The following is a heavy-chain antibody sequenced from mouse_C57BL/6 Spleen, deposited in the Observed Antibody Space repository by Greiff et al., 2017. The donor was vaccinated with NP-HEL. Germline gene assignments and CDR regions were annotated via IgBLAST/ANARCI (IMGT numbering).Heavy chain of an antibody. D-gene: IGHD6-1*01. CDR1: GYSITSGYD. J-gene: IGHJ3*01. CDR2: IRNSGST. V-gene: IGHV3-1*01. Sequence: DVHLVESGPGMVKPSQSLSLTCTVTGYSITSGYDRHWNRHFPGNKLEWMGYIRNSGSTNYNPSLKSRTSITHDTSKNLFFLKVNSVTNEDTATYCYERGHKEFAYWGQGTLVTVSA. CDR3: ERGHKEFAY.